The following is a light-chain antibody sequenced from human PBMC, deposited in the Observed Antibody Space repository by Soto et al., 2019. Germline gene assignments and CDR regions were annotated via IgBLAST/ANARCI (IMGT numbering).Light chain of an antibody. CDR2: SAS. J-gene: IGKJ2*02. V-gene: IGKV1-5*01. CDR3: QQYNSYSRT. CDR1: QSISSW. Sequence: IQMTQSPSTLSASVGDRVTITCRASQSISSWLAWYQQKPGKAPKLLIYSASSLESGVPSRFSGSGSGTLFTLTISNLQPEDFATYYCQQYNSYSRTFGQGTKLEI.